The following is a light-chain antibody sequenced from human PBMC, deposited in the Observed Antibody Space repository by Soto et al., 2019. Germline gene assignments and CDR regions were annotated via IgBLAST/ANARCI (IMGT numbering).Light chain of an antibody. J-gene: IGLJ3*02. CDR1: SSNIGSNY. Sequence: QSVLTQPPSASGTPGQRVTISCSGSSSNIGSNYVYWYQQFPGPAPKLLIYSNNQRPSGVPDRFSGSKSGTSASLAISGLRSEDEADYYCAAWDDSLSGSWVFGGGTKLTVL. V-gene: IGLV1-47*02. CDR3: AAWDDSLSGSWV. CDR2: SNN.